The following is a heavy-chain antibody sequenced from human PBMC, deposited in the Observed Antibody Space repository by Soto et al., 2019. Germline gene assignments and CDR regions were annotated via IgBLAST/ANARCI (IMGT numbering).Heavy chain of an antibody. Sequence: QVQLVQSGAEVKKPGSSVKVSCKASGGTFSSYTISWVRQAPGQGLEWMGRIIPILGIPNYAQKFQGRVTITADKSTSTAYMELSSLRTASSAVYHCERESGSAEHWGQGTLVTVSS. CDR2: IIPILGIP. V-gene: IGHV1-69*08. CDR1: GGTFSSYT. D-gene: IGHD3-10*01. CDR3: ERESGSAEH. J-gene: IGHJ4*02.